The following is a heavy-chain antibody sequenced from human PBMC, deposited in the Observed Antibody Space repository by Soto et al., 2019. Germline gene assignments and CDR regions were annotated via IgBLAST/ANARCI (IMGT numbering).Heavy chain of an antibody. CDR1: GFTVSSNY. J-gene: IGHJ3*02. CDR3: ARDLNSGGLYTFDI. V-gene: IGHV3-66*01. D-gene: IGHD6-19*01. CDR2: IYIGGAT. Sequence: QPGWSLRLSCAASGFTVSSNYMSWVRQAPGKGLEWVSVIYIGGATYYADSVKGRFTISRDDSKNTLFLHMNSLSAEDTSVYYCARDLNSGGLYTFDIWGQGTMVTVSS.